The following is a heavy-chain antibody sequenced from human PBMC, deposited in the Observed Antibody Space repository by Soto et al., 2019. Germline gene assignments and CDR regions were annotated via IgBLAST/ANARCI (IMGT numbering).Heavy chain of an antibody. J-gene: IGHJ4*02. D-gene: IGHD6-6*01. Sequence: EVQLVESGGGLAQPGRSLRLSCAASGFIFDDYAMHWVRQAPGKGLEWVSGISWQSGSIRYADSVKGRFTISRDNAKNSLYLQMNSLRVEDTAFYYCAKDMFSSSSAATFDYWGQGILVTVSS. CDR1: GFIFDDYA. CDR3: AKDMFSSSSAATFDY. V-gene: IGHV3-9*01. CDR2: ISWQSGSI.